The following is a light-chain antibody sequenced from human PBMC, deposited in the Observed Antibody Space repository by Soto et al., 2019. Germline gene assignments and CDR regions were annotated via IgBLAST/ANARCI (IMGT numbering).Light chain of an antibody. V-gene: IGKV1-5*01. CDR2: HAS. Sequence: IQLTQSPSTLPASVGDRVTLTCRASESISNWLAWYQQKPGTAPKLLIYHASILETAVPSRFSGNGSGTEFTLTISSLQPGDFATYYCQQYNSYSFGQGSRVEIK. J-gene: IGKJ1*01. CDR3: QQYNSYS. CDR1: ESISNW.